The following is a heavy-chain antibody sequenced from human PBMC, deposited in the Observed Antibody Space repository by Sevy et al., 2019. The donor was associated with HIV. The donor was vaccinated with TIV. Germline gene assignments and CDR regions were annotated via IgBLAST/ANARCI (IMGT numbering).Heavy chain of an antibody. CDR3: ARLSGYSSSWYYFDY. J-gene: IGHJ4*02. D-gene: IGHD6-13*01. CDR1: AFTFSSYS. V-gene: IGHV3-48*01. Sequence: GGSLRLSCAASAFTFSSYSMNWVRQAPGKGLEWVSYISSSTSTIYYADSVKGRFTISRDNAKNSLYLQMNSLRAEDTAVYYCARLSGYSSSWYYFDYWGQGTLVTVSS. CDR2: ISSSTSTI.